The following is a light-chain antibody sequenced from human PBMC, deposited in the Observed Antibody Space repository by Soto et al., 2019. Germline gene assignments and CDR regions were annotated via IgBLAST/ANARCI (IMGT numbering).Light chain of an antibody. CDR2: DVF. CDR3: CFYGHTFAV. Sequence: QLVLTQPRSVSGSPGQSVTISCTGTSSDGGGYNFVSWYQHHPGRAPKLMIYDVFYRPSGAPDRFSGSKSGNTASLTISGLQADDEADYYCCFYGHTFAVFGGGTKLTVL. V-gene: IGLV2-11*01. CDR1: SSDGGGYNF. J-gene: IGLJ3*02.